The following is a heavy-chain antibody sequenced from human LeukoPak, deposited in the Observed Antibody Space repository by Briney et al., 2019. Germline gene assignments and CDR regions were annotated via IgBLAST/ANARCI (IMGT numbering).Heavy chain of an antibody. Sequence: GGSLRLSCSASGFTFSSYGMHWVRQAPGKGLEWVAVISYDGSNKYYADSVKGRFTISRDNSKNTLYLQMNSLRAEDTAVYYCAKDPSGRRYYYDSSDDWFDPWGQGTLVTVSS. V-gene: IGHV3-30*18. CDR3: AKDPSGRRYYYDSSDDWFDP. CDR1: GFTFSSYG. CDR2: ISYDGSNK. J-gene: IGHJ5*02. D-gene: IGHD3-22*01.